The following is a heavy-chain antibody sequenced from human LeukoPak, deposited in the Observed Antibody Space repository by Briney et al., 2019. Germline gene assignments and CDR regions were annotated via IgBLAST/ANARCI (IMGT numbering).Heavy chain of an antibody. J-gene: IGHJ3*02. CDR3: ARASYGSGISAFDI. D-gene: IGHD3-10*01. Sequence: ASVKVSCKASGYTFTGYYIHWLRQAPGQGLEWMGWINPNSGGTNYAQKFQGRVTMTRDTSISTAYMELSRLRSDDTAVYYCARASYGSGISAFDIWGQGTMVTVSS. CDR1: GYTFTGYY. CDR2: INPNSGGT. V-gene: IGHV1-2*02.